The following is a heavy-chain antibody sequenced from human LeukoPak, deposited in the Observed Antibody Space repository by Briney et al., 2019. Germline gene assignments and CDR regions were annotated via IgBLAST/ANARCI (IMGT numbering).Heavy chain of an antibody. Sequence: SETLSLTCTVSGGSISSSSYYWGWIRQPPGKGLEWIGSIYYSGSTYYNPSLKSRVTISVDTSKNQFSLKLSSVTAADTAVYYCARTSYGDYDFDYWGQGTLVTASS. J-gene: IGHJ4*02. CDR1: GGSISSSSYY. D-gene: IGHD4-17*01. CDR3: ARTSYGDYDFDY. CDR2: IYYSGST. V-gene: IGHV4-39*07.